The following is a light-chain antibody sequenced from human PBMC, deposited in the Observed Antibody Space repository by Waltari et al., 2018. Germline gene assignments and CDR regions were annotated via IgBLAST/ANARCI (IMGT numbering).Light chain of an antibody. CDR2: SAS. Sequence: EIVLTQSPGTLSLSPGERATLSCRASQSVSSSYLAWYQQKPGQAPRLLIYSASSRATGIPDRFSGSGSGTDFTLTISRLEPEDFAVYFCQLRIKWPPEITFGQGTRLEIK. CDR3: QLRIKWPPEIT. J-gene: IGKJ5*01. CDR1: QSVSSSY. V-gene: IGKV3D-20*02.